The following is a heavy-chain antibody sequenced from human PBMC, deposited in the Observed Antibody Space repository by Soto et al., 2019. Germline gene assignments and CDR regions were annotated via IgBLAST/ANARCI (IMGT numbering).Heavy chain of an antibody. CDR1: GYTFTGYY. CDR2: INPNSGGI. D-gene: IGHD6-19*01. CDR3: ARGGAVAGWRDYYYGMDV. V-gene: IGHV1-2*04. J-gene: IGHJ6*02. Sequence: ASVKVSCKASGYTFTGYYMHWVRQAPGQGLEWMGWINPNSGGINYAQKFQGWVTMTRDTSISTAYMELSRLRSDDTAVYYCARGGAVAGWRDYYYGMDVWGQGTTVTVSS.